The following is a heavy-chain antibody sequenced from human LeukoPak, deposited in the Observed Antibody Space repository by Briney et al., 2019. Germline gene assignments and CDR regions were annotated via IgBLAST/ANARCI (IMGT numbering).Heavy chain of an antibody. CDR3: ATSYSSSTLYFDY. CDR1: GFTFSDYY. Sequence: GGSLRLSCAASGFTFSDYYMSWIRQAPGKGLEWVSYISSSSSYTNYADSVKGRFTISRDNAENSLYLQMNSLRAEDTAVYYCATSYSSSTLYFDYWGQGTLVTVSS. CDR2: ISSSSSYT. D-gene: IGHD6-6*01. V-gene: IGHV3-11*06. J-gene: IGHJ4*02.